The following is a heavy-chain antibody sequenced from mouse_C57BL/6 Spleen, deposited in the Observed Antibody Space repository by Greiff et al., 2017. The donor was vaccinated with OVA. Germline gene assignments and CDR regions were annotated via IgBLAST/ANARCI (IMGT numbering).Heavy chain of an antibody. CDR1: GFSLTSYG. J-gene: IGHJ1*03. D-gene: IGHD1-1*01. CDR2: IWSGGST. Sequence: VQLKESGPGLVQPSQSLSITCTVSGFSLTSYGVHWVRQSPGKGLEWLGVIWSGGSTDYNAAFISRLSISKDNSKSQVFFKMNSLQADDTAIYYCAREGLYYYGSSPYFDVWGTGTTVTVSS. CDR3: AREGLYYYGSSPYFDV. V-gene: IGHV2-2*01.